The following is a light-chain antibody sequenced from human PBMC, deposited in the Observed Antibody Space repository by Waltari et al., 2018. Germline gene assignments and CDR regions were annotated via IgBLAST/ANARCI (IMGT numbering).Light chain of an antibody. CDR2: WAS. Sequence: DIVMTQSPDSLAVSLGERATINCRSSRTVFFSSNNKDFLSWYQQRPGQPPKLLIYWASTRESGVPDRFSGSGSGTKFTLTINGLQAEDVAVYYCQQFYITPQTFGQGTRVEIK. CDR1: RTVFFSSNNKDF. J-gene: IGKJ2*01. CDR3: QQFYITPQT. V-gene: IGKV4-1*01.